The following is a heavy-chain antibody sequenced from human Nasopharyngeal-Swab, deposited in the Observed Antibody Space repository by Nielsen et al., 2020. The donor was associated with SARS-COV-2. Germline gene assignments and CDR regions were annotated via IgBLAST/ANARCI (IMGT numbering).Heavy chain of an antibody. CDR2: IYPGDSNT. V-gene: IGHV5-51*01. J-gene: IGHJ4*02. Sequence: GESLKISCKGSGYSFTNYWIGWVRQMPGKGLEWMGVIYPGDSNTRYSPSFQGQVTISADKSISTAYLEWSSLKASDTAMYYCARHGRRFYFDGNSYHDWGQGVLVTVTS. D-gene: IGHD3-22*01. CDR1: GYSFTNYW. CDR3: ARHGRRFYFDGNSYHD.